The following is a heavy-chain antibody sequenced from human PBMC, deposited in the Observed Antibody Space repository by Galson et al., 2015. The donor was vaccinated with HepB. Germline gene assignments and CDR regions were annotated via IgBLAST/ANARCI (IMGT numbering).Heavy chain of an antibody. CDR2: IYYSGST. J-gene: IGHJ4*02. V-gene: IGHV4-30-4*01. Sequence: TLSLTCTVSGGSISSGDYYWSWIRQPPGKGLEWIGYIYYSGSTYYNPSLKSRVTISVDTSKNQFSLKLSSVTAADTAVYYCARDNMVPGQFDYWGQGTLVTVSS. CDR3: ARDNMVPGQFDY. D-gene: IGHD3-10*01. CDR1: GGSISSGDYY.